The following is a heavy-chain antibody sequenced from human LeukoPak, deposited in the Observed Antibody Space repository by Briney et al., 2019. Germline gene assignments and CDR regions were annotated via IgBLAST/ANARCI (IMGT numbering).Heavy chain of an antibody. D-gene: IGHD4-17*01. CDR1: GFTFSSYS. CDR2: ISSSSSTI. V-gene: IGHV3-48*01. J-gene: IGHJ4*02. CDR3: ASSTGDY. Sequence: GGSLRLSCAASGFTFSSYSMNWVRQAPGKGLEWVSYISSSSSTIYYADSVKGRFTISRDNAKNSLYLQVNSLRAEDTAVYYCASSTGDYWGQGTLVTVSS.